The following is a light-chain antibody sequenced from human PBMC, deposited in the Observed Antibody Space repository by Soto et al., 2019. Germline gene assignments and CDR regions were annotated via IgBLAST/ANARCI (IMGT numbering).Light chain of an antibody. CDR1: SSDIGTYDH. J-gene: IGLJ1*01. V-gene: IGLV2-14*01. CDR3: TSYTVSRSYV. Sequence: QSVLTQPASVSGSPGQSITISCSGTSSDIGTYDHVAWFQQFPGKTPKLVIYSVSDRPSGVSYRFSGSKSGNTASLTISGLQADDEDDSYCTSYTVSRSYVFRTGNKAT. CDR2: SVS.